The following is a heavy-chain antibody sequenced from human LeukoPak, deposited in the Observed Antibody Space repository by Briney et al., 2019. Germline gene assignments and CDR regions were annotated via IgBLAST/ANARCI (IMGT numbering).Heavy chain of an antibody. CDR1: GGSVSSGSYY. D-gene: IGHD6-13*01. CDR3: AKARDSNIWYPFDY. CDR2: IYYSGST. J-gene: IGHJ4*02. V-gene: IGHV4-61*01. Sequence: PSETLSLTCTVSGGSVSSGSYYWSWIRQPPGKGLEWIGYIYYSGSTNYNPSLKSRVTISLDTSKSQFSLKLTSVTAADTAVYYCAKARDSNIWYPFDYWGQGALVTVSS.